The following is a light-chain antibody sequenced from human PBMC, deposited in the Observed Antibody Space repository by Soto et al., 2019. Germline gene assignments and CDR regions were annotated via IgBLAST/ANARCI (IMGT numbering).Light chain of an antibody. CDR3: QQYGSSAPIT. CDR1: QSVSSNY. Sequence: EIVLTQSPDTLSLSPGERATLSCRASQSVSSNYLAWYQQKPGQAPRLLIYDASSRATGIPDRLSGSGSGTDFTLIISRLQPEDFAVYYCQQYGSSAPITFGQGTKVDIK. V-gene: IGKV3-20*01. J-gene: IGKJ1*01. CDR2: DAS.